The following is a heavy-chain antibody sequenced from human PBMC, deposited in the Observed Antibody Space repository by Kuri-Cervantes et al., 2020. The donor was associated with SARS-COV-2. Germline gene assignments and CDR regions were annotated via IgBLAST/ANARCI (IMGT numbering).Heavy chain of an antibody. Sequence: SETLSLTCTVSGGTISSYYWSWIRQPPGKGLEWIGYINYSGSTNYNPSLKSRVTISVDTSKNQFSLKLSSVTAADTAVYYCARRICSSTSCYYYNWFDPWGQGTLVTVSS. V-gene: IGHV4-59*12. CDR1: GGTISSYY. CDR3: ARRICSSTSCYYYNWFDP. J-gene: IGHJ5*02. D-gene: IGHD2-2*01. CDR2: INYSGST.